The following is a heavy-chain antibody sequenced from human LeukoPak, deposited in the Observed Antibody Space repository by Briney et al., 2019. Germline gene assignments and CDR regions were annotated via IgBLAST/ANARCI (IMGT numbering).Heavy chain of an antibody. CDR1: GFTFRSYW. Sequence: GGSLRLSCAASGFTFRSYWMTWVRQSPGKGLEWVANIKQDGSETYHVDSVKGRFTISRDNAKDSLYLQMNSLRAGDTAVYYCARDSGRIAFDIWGQGTMVTVSS. D-gene: IGHD1-26*01. V-gene: IGHV3-7*01. CDR3: ARDSGRIAFDI. J-gene: IGHJ3*02. CDR2: IKQDGSET.